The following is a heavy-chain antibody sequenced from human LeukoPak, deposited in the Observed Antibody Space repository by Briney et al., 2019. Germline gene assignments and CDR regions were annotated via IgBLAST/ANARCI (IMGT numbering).Heavy chain of an antibody. Sequence: GESLKISCKGSGYSFSNYWIGWVRQMPGKGLEWMGIIYPGDSNTKYSPSFQGQVTISADKSVSTAYLQWRSLKASDTAMYYCARPRVYSYGFYVDYWGQGTLVTVSS. CDR2: IYPGDSNT. J-gene: IGHJ4*02. CDR1: GYSFSNYW. CDR3: ARPRVYSYGFYVDY. D-gene: IGHD5-18*01. V-gene: IGHV5-51*01.